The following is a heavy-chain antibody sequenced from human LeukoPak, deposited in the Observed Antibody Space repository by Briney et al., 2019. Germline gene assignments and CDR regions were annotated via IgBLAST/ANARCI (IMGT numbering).Heavy chain of an antibody. D-gene: IGHD1-1*01. V-gene: IGHV3-66*01. CDR3: ARGGIGEGYYYYMDV. CDR2: ISNDGDT. Sequence: GGSLRLSCAASGFTVSSNYMSWVRQGPGKGLECVSVISNDGDTYYADSVKGRFTISRDTSKNTVSLQMNSLRAEDTAVYYCARGGIGEGYYYYMDVWGKGTTVTISS. J-gene: IGHJ6*03. CDR1: GFTVSSNY.